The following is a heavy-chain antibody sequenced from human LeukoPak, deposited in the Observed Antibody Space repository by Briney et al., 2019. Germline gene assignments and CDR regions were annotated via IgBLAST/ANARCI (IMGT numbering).Heavy chain of an antibody. CDR2: IYTSGST. CDR1: GGSISSYY. CDR3: ARHIITMVRGVIGWFDP. V-gene: IGHV4-4*07. Sequence: PSETLSLTCTVSGGSISSYYWSWIRQPAGKGLEWIGRIYTSGSTNYNPSLKSRVTISVDTSKNQFSLKLSSVTAADTAVYYCARHIITMVRGVIGWFDPWGQGTLVTVSS. D-gene: IGHD3-10*01. J-gene: IGHJ5*02.